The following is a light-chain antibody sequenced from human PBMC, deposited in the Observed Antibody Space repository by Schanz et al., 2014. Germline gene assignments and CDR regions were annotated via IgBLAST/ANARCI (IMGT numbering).Light chain of an antibody. V-gene: IGKV3-11*01. CDR1: QSITSY. Sequence: EIVMTQSPATLSVSPGERATLSCRASQSITSYLAWYQQKPGQAPRLLIHRASTRATDIPARFGGSGSGTDFTLTISSLEPEDFAVYYCQQRSNWLTFGGGTKVEIK. CDR3: QQRSNWLT. CDR2: RAS. J-gene: IGKJ4*01.